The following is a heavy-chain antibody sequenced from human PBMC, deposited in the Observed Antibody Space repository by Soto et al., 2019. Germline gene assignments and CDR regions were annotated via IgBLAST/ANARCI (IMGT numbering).Heavy chain of an antibody. CDR3: ARGLSYYYDSSGYYTSFDP. V-gene: IGHV4-34*01. D-gene: IGHD3-22*01. CDR1: GGSFSGYY. CDR2: INHSGST. J-gene: IGHJ5*02. Sequence: PSETLSLTCAVYGGSFSGYYWSCIRQPPGKGLEWIGEINHSGSTNYNPSLKSRVTISVDTSKNQFSLKLSSVTAADTAVYYCARGLSYYYDSSGYYTSFDPWGQGTLVTVSS.